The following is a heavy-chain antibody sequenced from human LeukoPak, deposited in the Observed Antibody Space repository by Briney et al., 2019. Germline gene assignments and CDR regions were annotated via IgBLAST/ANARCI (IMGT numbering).Heavy chain of an antibody. Sequence: SETLSLTCTVSGGSISSYYWSWIRQPPGKGLEWIGYIYYSGSTNYNPSRKSRVTISVDTSKNQFSLKLSSVTAADTAVYYCAAGVYSIYFDYWGQGTLVTVSS. CDR2: IYYSGST. CDR3: AAGVYSIYFDY. J-gene: IGHJ4*02. V-gene: IGHV4-59*01. D-gene: IGHD4-11*01. CDR1: GGSISSYY.